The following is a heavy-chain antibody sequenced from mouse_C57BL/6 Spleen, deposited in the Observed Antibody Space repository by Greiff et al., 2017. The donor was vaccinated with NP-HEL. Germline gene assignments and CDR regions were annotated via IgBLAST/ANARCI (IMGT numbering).Heavy chain of an antibody. D-gene: IGHD4-1*02. J-gene: IGHJ3*01. V-gene: IGHV1-74*01. CDR1: GYTFTSYW. Sequence: QVHVKQPGAELVKPGASVKVSCKASGYTFTSYWMHWVKQRPGQGLEWIGRIHPSDSDTNYNQKFKGKATLTVDKSSSTAYMQLSSLTSEDSAVYYCASTGTSFAYWGQGTLVTVSA. CDR3: ASTGTSFAY. CDR2: IHPSDSDT.